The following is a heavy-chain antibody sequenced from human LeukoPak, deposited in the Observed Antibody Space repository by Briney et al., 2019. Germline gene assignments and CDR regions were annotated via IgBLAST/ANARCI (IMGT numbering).Heavy chain of an antibody. CDR1: GGSFSGYY. D-gene: IGHD3-22*01. Sequence: SETLSLTCAVYGGSFSGYYWSCIRQPPGKGLEWIGEINHSGSTNYNPSLKSRVTISVDTSKNQFSLKLSSVTAADTAVYYCARIYDSSGYPRRGAFWFDPWGQGTLVTVSS. J-gene: IGHJ5*02. V-gene: IGHV4-34*01. CDR3: ARIYDSSGYPRRGAFWFDP. CDR2: INHSGST.